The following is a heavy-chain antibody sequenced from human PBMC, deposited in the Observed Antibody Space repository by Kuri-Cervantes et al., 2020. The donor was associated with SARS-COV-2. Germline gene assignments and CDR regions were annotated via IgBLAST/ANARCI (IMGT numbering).Heavy chain of an antibody. D-gene: IGHD3-3*01. V-gene: IGHV4-59*11. J-gene: IGHJ3*02. CDR3: ASSYDFWSGSWAFDI. Sequence: SETLSLTCTVSGGSISSHYWSWIRQPPGKGLEWIGYIYYSGSTNYNPSLKSRVTISVDTSKNQFSPKLSSVTAADTAVYYCASSYDFWSGSWAFDIWGQGTMVTVSS. CDR2: IYYSGST. CDR1: GGSISSHY.